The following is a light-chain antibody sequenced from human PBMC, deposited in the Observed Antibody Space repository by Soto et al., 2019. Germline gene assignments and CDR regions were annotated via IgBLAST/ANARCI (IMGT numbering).Light chain of an antibody. Sequence: EIVLTQSPGTLSLSPGEIATLCCMASQSVSSNYLAWYQQKPGQAPRLLIYGASTRATGIPDRFSGSGSGTDFTLTISRLEPEDSAVYYCQQYGSSPTWTFGQGTKVDIK. CDR3: QQYGSSPTWT. J-gene: IGKJ1*01. CDR1: QSVSSNY. CDR2: GAS. V-gene: IGKV3-20*01.